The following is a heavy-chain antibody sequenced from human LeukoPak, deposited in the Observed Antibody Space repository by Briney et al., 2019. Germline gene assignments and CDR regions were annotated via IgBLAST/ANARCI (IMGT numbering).Heavy chain of an antibody. CDR3: APDPYCSSTSCYKMDFDY. CDR1: GYTFTGYY. CDR2: INPNSGGT. J-gene: IGHJ4*02. Sequence: GASVKVSCKASGYTFTGYYMHWVRQAPGQGLEWMGWINPNSGGTNYAQKFQGRVTMTRDTPISTAYMELSRLRSDDTAVYYCAPDPYCSSTSCYKMDFDYWGQGTLVTVSS. D-gene: IGHD2-2*02. V-gene: IGHV1-2*02.